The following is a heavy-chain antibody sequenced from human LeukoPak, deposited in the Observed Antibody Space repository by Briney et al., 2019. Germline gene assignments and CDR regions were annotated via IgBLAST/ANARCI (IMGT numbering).Heavy chain of an antibody. J-gene: IGHJ2*01. CDR1: GFTFSDYS. V-gene: IGHV3-9*01. CDR2: ISWHSGTI. Sequence: GGSLRLSCAASGFTFSDYSMHWVRQTPGKGLEWVSGISWHSGTIVYADSVQGRFTVSRDNAENSLYLQMNSLRPEDTALYYCARRVRSSYWYYDLWGRGTLVTVSS. D-gene: IGHD3-3*01. CDR3: ARRVRSSYWYYDL.